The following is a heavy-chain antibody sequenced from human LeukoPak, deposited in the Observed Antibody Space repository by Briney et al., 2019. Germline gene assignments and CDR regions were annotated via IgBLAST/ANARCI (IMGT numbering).Heavy chain of an antibody. V-gene: IGHV3-30*02. CDR1: GFTFSSYG. Sequence: GGSLRLSCAASGFTFSSYGMHWVRQAPGKGLEWVAFIRYDGSNKYYADSVKGRFTISRDNSKNTLYLQMNSLRAEDTAVYYCAKDLDYYGSGSAFDYWGQGTLVTVSS. CDR2: IRYDGSNK. CDR3: AKDLDYYGSGSAFDY. D-gene: IGHD3-10*01. J-gene: IGHJ4*02.